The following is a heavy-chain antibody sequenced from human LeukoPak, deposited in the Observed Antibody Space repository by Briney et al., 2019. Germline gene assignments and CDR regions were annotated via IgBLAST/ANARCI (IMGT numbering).Heavy chain of an antibody. Sequence: GATVKVSCKASGGTFSSYAISWVRRAPGQGLEWMGGIIPIFGTANYAQKFQGRVTITTDESTSTAYMELSSLRSEDTAVYYCAREGRPAGFYYGSGSYVWDYWGQGTLVTVSS. CDR1: GGTFSSYA. J-gene: IGHJ4*02. CDR3: AREGRPAGFYYGSGSYVWDY. CDR2: IIPIFGTA. V-gene: IGHV1-69*05. D-gene: IGHD3-10*01.